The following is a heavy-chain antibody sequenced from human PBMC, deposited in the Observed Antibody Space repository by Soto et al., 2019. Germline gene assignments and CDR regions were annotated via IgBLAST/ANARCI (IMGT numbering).Heavy chain of an antibody. Sequence: PSETLSLTCAVSGGSISSSNWWSWVRQPPGKGLEWIGEIYHSGSTNYNPSLKSRVTISVDKSKNQFSLKLSSVTAADTAVYYCLRVGRKLTIPFDLWGQGTLVTGSS. D-gene: IGHD2-21*01. CDR3: LRVGRKLTIPFDL. CDR1: GGSISSSNW. CDR2: IYHSGST. J-gene: IGHJ5*02. V-gene: IGHV4-4*02.